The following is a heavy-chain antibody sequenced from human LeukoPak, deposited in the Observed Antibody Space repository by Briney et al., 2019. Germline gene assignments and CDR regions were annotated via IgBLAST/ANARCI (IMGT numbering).Heavy chain of an antibody. CDR1: GFSVSTSY. CDR3: ARGTLDH. J-gene: IGHJ4*02. Sequence: PGGSLRLSCAASGFSVSTSYINWVRQAPGKGLEWVSVIYSDGSTKYADSVKARFTISRDNSKNTVYLQMKSLRVEDTAVYYCARGTLDHWGQGTLVTVSS. D-gene: IGHD3/OR15-3a*01. V-gene: IGHV3-53*01. CDR2: IYSDGST.